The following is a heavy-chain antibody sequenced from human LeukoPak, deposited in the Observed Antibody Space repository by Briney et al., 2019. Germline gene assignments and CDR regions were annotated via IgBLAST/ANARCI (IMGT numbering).Heavy chain of an antibody. CDR3: ARGSYNWNPALDY. D-gene: IGHD1-20*01. V-gene: IGHV4-39*07. Sequence: PSETLSLTCTVSGGSISSSSYYWGWIRQPPGKGLEWIGSIYYSGSTYYNPSLKSRVTISVDTSKNQFSLKLSSVTAADTAVYYCARGSYNWNPALDYWGQGTLVTVSS. CDR2: IYYSGST. J-gene: IGHJ4*02. CDR1: GGSISSSSYY.